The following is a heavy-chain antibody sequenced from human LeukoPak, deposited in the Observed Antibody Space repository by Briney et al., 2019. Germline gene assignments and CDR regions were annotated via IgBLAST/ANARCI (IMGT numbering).Heavy chain of an antibody. Sequence: GGSLRLSCTASGFTFNYYAMNWVRQAPGKGLEWVSGISGSGGSTYYADSVKGRFTISRDNSKNTLYLQMNSLRAEDTAVYYCAKGLDIVVPYYAMDVWGQGTTVTVSS. V-gene: IGHV3-23*01. J-gene: IGHJ6*02. CDR1: GFTFNYYA. D-gene: IGHD2-2*01. CDR3: AKGLDIVVPYYAMDV. CDR2: ISGSGGST.